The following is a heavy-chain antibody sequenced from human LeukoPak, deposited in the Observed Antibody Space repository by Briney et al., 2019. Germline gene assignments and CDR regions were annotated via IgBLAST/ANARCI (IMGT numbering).Heavy chain of an antibody. V-gene: IGHV3-7*01. CDR1: GFTFSNYW. J-gene: IGHJ4*02. CDR2: IREDGSEK. D-gene: IGHD3-10*01. Sequence: PGGSLRLSCAASGFTFSNYWKSWVRQAPGKGLEWVANIREDGSEKYYVDSVKGQFAISRDNAKNSLFLQMDSLRAEDTAVYYCARDLAGHYYGSGSSFDYWGQGTLVTVSS. CDR3: ARDLAGHYYGSGSSFDY.